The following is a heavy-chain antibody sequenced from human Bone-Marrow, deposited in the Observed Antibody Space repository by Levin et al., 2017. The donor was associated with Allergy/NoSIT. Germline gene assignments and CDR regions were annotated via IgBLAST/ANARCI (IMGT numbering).Heavy chain of an antibody. CDR3: ARGSGIKYYFDY. Sequence: PSETLSLTCTVSGGSISSYYWSWIRQPPGKGLEWIGYIYYSGSTNYNPSLKSRVTISVDTSKNQFSLKLSSVTAADTAVYYCARGSGIKYYFDYWGQGTLVTVSS. D-gene: IGHD1-14*01. V-gene: IGHV4-59*01. CDR1: GGSISSYY. J-gene: IGHJ4*02. CDR2: IYYSGST.